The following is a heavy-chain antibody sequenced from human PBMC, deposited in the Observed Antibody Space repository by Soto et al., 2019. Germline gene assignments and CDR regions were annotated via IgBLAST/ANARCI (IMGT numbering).Heavy chain of an antibody. CDR2: INAGNGNT. CDR1: GYTFSSYA. J-gene: IGHJ4*02. D-gene: IGHD3-10*01. Sequence: ASVKVSCKASGYTFSSYAMHWVRQAPGQRLEWMGWINAGNGNTKYPQKFQGRVTITRDTSASTAYMELSSLRSEDTAVYYCARRGPPIDYWGQGTLVTVSS. V-gene: IGHV1-3*01. CDR3: ARRGPPIDY.